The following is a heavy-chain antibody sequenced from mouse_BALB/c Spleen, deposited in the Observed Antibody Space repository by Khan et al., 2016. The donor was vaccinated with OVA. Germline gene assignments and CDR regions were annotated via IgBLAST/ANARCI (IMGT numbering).Heavy chain of an antibody. CDR1: GYSFTSYY. D-gene: IGHD2-2*01. J-gene: IGHJ3*01. CDR2: VDPFSGDT. CDR3: TRHGYVAWFTY. Sequence: EVQLVESGPELMKPGTSVKISCKASGYSFTSYYIHWVMQSHGKSLEWIGYVDPFSGDTTYNQKFKGKATLTVDKSSSTAYIHLSNLTSEDSVVYYCTRHGYVAWFTYWGQGTLVTVSA. V-gene: IGHV1S135*01.